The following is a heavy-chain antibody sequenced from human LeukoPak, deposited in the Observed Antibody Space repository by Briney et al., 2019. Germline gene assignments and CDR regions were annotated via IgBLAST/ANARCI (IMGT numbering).Heavy chain of an antibody. J-gene: IGHJ4*02. CDR2: MKQDGREK. D-gene: IGHD6-25*01. CDR1: GFILSNYW. V-gene: IGHV3-7*01. CDR3: ARGGGSGQYGLPFDS. Sequence: PGGSLRLSCVASGFILSNYWMSWVRQVPGKGLEWVANMKQDGREKYLVDSVKGRFTISRDNAKNSVYLQMNSLTDEDTAVYYCARGGGSGQYGLPFDSWGQGTLVTVSS.